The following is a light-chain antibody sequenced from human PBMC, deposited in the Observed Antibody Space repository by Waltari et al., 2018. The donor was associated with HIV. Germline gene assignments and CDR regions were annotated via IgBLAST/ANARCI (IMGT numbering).Light chain of an antibody. V-gene: IGLV2-11*01. Sequence: QSALTQPRSVSGSPGQSVTISCTGTSSDVGGYNYVSWYQQHPGKAPNLMIYDVSKRPSGVPDRFAGSKSGNTASLTISGLQAEDEADYYCCSYAGSYTFEDVAFGGGTKLTVL. CDR2: DVS. J-gene: IGLJ2*01. CDR3: CSYAGSYTFEDVA. CDR1: SSDVGGYNY.